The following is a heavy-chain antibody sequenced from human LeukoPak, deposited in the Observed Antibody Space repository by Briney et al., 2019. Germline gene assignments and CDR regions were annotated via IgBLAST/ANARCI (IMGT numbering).Heavy chain of an antibody. CDR3: ARVGYNWNLWFDF. Sequence: SETLSLTCSVSGYSVSSGYYWGWIRQPPGKGLQWIGSIFHSGNSYYNPSLKSRVTISVDTSKNQFSLKVNSVTAADTAVYYCARVGYNWNLWFDFWGQGTTVTVSS. V-gene: IGHV4-38-2*02. CDR2: IFHSGNS. J-gene: IGHJ3*01. D-gene: IGHD1-7*01. CDR1: GYSVSSGYY.